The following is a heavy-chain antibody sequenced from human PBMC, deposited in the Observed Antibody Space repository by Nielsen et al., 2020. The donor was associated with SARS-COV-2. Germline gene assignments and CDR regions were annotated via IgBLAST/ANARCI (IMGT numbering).Heavy chain of an antibody. CDR3: ARVEWLLPYYYYYGMDV. CDR1: GFTVSSNY. V-gene: IGHV3-66*01. D-gene: IGHD6-19*01. J-gene: IGHJ6*02. CDR2: IYSGGST. Sequence: GESLKISCAASGFTVSSNYMSWVRQAPGKGLEWVSVIYSGGSTYYADSVKGRFTISGDNSKNTLYLQMNSLRAEDTAVYYCARVEWLLPYYYYYGMDVWGQGTTVTVPS.